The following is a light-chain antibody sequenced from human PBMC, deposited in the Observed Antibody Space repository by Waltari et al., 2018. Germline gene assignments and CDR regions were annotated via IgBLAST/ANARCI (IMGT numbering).Light chain of an antibody. V-gene: IGLV1-44*01. Sequence: QSVLTQPPSASGTPGQRVTISCSGSSSNIGTNTVNWYQQLPGTAPKLLIYDNNQRPSGVPDRFSGFKSGTSASLAISGLQSEDEADYYCSAWDDSLNGPVFGSGTKVTVL. CDR3: SAWDDSLNGPV. CDR2: DNN. J-gene: IGLJ6*01. CDR1: SSNIGTNT.